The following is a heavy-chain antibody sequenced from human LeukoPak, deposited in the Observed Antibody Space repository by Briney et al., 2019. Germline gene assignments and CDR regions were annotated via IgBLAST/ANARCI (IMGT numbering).Heavy chain of an antibody. V-gene: IGHV3-30*02. D-gene: IGHD3-16*02. Sequence: GGSLRLSCAASGLTFSSYGMHWVRQAPGKGLEWVAFIQYDESNKYYADSVKGRFTISRDNYKNTLYLQMNSLRAEETAVYYCARADYVWGSYRYFSAFDIWGQGTMVTVSS. CDR2: IQYDESNK. J-gene: IGHJ3*02. CDR1: GLTFSSYG. CDR3: ARADYVWGSYRYFSAFDI.